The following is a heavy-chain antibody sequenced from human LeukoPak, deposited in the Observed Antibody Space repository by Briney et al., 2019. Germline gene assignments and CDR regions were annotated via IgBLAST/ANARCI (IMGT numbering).Heavy chain of an antibody. CDR2: IKGTNDNT. Sequence: ASVKVSCQASGFSFTTKNGISRVRQAPGQGFEWMGWIKGTNDNTNYAQTFQGRVTMTTDTSISTAYMEVSSLTCDDTAVYYCARGCSSSAYDAFDIWGQGTMVTVSS. CDR3: ARGCSSSAYDAFDI. CDR1: GFSFTTKNG. J-gene: IGHJ3*02. D-gene: IGHD6-6*01. V-gene: IGHV1-18*01.